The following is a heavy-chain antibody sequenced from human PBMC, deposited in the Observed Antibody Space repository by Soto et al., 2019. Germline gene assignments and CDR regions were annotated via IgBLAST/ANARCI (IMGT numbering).Heavy chain of an antibody. J-gene: IGHJ4*02. D-gene: IGHD3-22*01. Sequence: PSETLSLTCSVSGGSVSSNIYYWTWIRQHPGKGPEWIGHIYYSGSTYYNPSLKSRVTISLDMSKNQFSLKLTSVSAADTAVYYCARGYDYDSGGYLLDYWGQGTLVTV. CDR2: IYYSGST. CDR1: GGSVSSNIYY. CDR3: ARGYDYDSGGYLLDY. V-gene: IGHV4-31*03.